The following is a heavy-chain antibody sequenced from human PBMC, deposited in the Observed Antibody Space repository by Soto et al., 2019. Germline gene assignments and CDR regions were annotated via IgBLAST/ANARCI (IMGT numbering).Heavy chain of an antibody. Sequence: GASVKVSCKVSGYTLTELSMHWVRQAPGKGLEWMGGFDPEDGETIYAQKFQGRVTMTEDTSTDTAYMELSSLRSEDTAVYYCATDITIFGVVMKGLGAFHIWGQGTMLT. V-gene: IGHV1-24*01. D-gene: IGHD3-3*01. CDR3: ATDITIFGVVMKGLGAFHI. CDR1: GYTLTELS. J-gene: IGHJ3*02. CDR2: FDPEDGET.